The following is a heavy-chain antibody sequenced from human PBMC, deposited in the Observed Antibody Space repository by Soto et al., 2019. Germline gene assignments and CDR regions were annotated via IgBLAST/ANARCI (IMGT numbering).Heavy chain of an antibody. D-gene: IGHD3-22*01. CDR2: ISYDGSNK. Sequence: GGSLKLSCAASDLTFSSYGMHWVRQAPGKGQEWVAVISYDGSNKYYADSVKGRFTISRDNSRNTLYLKMNSLRAEETAVYYCEKGSHYDTSSYKGASAFERWGQATMVTV. V-gene: IGHV3-30*18. J-gene: IGHJ3*01. CDR3: EKGSHYDTSSYKGASAFER. CDR1: DLTFSSYG.